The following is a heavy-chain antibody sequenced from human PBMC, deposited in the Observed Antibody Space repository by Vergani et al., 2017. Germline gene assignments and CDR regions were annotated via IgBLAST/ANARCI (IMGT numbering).Heavy chain of an antibody. CDR1: GGSISSYN. Sequence: QVQLQESGPGLVKPSETLSLTCTVSGGSISSYNWSWIRQPPGKGLEWIGYIYYSGSTNYNPSLKSRVTISVDTSKNQFSLKLSSVTAADTAVYYCARDVGWGIFDYWGQGTLVTVSS. V-gene: IGHV4-59*01. CDR2: IYYSGST. J-gene: IGHJ4*02. D-gene: IGHD3-10*01. CDR3: ARDVGWGIFDY.